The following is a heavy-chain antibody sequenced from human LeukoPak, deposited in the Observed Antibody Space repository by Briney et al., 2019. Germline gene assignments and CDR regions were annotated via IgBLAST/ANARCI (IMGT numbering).Heavy chain of an antibody. D-gene: IGHD4-17*01. J-gene: IGHJ3*02. CDR3: ARDIGRYGVDWAFDI. Sequence: GASVKVSCKASGYTFTGYYMHWVRQAPGQWLEWMGWINPNSGGTNYAQKFQGRVTMTRDTSISTAYMELSRLRSDDTAVYYCARDIGRYGVDWAFDIWGQGTMVTVSP. V-gene: IGHV1-2*02. CDR1: GYTFTGYY. CDR2: INPNSGGT.